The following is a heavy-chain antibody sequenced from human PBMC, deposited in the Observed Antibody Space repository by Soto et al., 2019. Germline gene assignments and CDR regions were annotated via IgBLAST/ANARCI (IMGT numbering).Heavy chain of an antibody. V-gene: IGHV1-8*01. CDR3: ATGFHSSDKYNYMDV. D-gene: IGHD2-21*01. CDR1: GYTFTTYD. Sequence: QVHLVQSGAEVKKPGASVQVSCEASGYTFTTYDISWVRQATGQGLEWMGWMSSKSGNTGYAQKLQGRLTMTRDTPIITADTALSSVYSDDAAIYFCATGFHSSDKYNYMDVWGKGTTVSDS. CDR2: MSSKSGNT. J-gene: IGHJ6*03.